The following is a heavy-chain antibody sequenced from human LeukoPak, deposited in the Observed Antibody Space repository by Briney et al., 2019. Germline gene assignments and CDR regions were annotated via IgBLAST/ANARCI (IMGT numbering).Heavy chain of an antibody. D-gene: IGHD5-24*01. Sequence: GGSLRLSCAASGFTFSTYAMSCVRQAPGKGLEWVSVISGSRSSTYYADSVKGRFTISRDNSKNTLYLQMNSLRAEDTAVYYCAKEMATIRAFDFWSQGTMVTVSS. CDR1: GFTFSTYA. J-gene: IGHJ3*01. CDR3: AKEMATIRAFDF. CDR2: ISGSRSST. V-gene: IGHV3-23*01.